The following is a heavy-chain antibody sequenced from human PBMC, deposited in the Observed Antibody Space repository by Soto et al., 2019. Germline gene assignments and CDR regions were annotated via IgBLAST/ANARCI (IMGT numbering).Heavy chain of an antibody. Sequence: SGGSLRLSCAASGFTFSSYWMSWVRQAPGKGLEWVANIKQDGSEKYYVDSVKGRFTISRDNAKNSLYLQMNSLRAEDTAVYYCVAAGTPGYYYYGMDVWGQGTTVTVSS. V-gene: IGHV3-7*03. D-gene: IGHD6-13*01. CDR1: GFTFSSYW. CDR2: IKQDGSEK. CDR3: VAAGTPGYYYYGMDV. J-gene: IGHJ6*02.